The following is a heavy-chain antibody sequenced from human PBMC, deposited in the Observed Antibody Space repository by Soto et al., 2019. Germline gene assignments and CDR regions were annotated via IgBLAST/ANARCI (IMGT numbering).Heavy chain of an antibody. CDR1: GFTFTSSA. D-gene: IGHD3-3*01. J-gene: IGHJ5*02. Sequence: SVKVSCKASGFTFTSSAVQWVRQARGQRLEWIGWIVVGSGNTNYAQKFQERVTITMGMSTSTAYMELSSLRSEDTAVYYCAALFEVVIIASWGQGTLVTVSS. V-gene: IGHV1-58*01. CDR2: IVVGSGNT. CDR3: AALFEVVIIAS.